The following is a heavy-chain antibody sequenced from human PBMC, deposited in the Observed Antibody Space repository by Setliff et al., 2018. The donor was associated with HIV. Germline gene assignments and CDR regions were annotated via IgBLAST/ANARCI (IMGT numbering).Heavy chain of an antibody. CDR2: IYSGGAST. V-gene: IGHV1-46*01. J-gene: IGHJ3*02. CDR1: GHTFINYY. CDR3: ARSIYEWGAFDI. Sequence: ASVKVSCKAPGHTFINYYIHWVRQAPGQGLEWMGIIYSGGASTNYAQKFQGRITMTSDTSTSTVYMELSSLRSEDSAVYYCARSIYEWGAFDIWGQGTMVTVSS. D-gene: IGHD2-8*01.